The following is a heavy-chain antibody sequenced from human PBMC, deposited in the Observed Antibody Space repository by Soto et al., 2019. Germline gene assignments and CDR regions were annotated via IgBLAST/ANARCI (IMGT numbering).Heavy chain of an antibody. Sequence: GASLKISCQGSAYSFTTYCICGVRQVPGNGLEWMGIIYPGDAETRYSPSFQGQVTITADKSLSTAYLQWSSLKASDAAMYYCARARAVAQTYRLAVWGQGTTVTVSS. CDR2: IYPGDAET. D-gene: IGHD6-19*01. V-gene: IGHV5-51*01. CDR1: AYSFTTYC. J-gene: IGHJ6*02. CDR3: ARARAVAQTYRLAV.